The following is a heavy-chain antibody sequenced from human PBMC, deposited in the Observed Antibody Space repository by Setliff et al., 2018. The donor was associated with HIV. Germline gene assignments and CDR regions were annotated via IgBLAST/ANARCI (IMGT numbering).Heavy chain of an antibody. J-gene: IGHJ6*02. D-gene: IGHD3-10*01. CDR2: IIPILGTA. CDR3: ARDLYYYGSGSPNYYYYYGMDV. V-gene: IGHV1-69*10. CDR1: GYTFTSYA. Sequence: SVKVSCKASGYTFTSYAIHWVRQAPGQRLEWMGGIIPILGTANYAQKFQGRVTMTRDTSTSTVYMELSSLRSEDTAVYYCARDLYYYGSGSPNYYYYYGMDVWGQGTTVTVSS.